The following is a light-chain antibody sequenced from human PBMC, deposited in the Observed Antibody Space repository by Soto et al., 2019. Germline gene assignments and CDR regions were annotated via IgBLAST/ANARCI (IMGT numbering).Light chain of an antibody. V-gene: IGLV1-44*01. CDR3: AAWDDSLNGPV. CDR1: SSNIGSHT. J-gene: IGLJ3*02. Sequence: QSVLTQPPSASGTPGQRVAISCSGSSSNIGSHTVNWYQQLPGTAPKLLIYGNDQRPSGVPDRFSGSKSGTSASLAISGLQSEDEVDYYCAAWDDSLNGPVFGGGTQLTVL. CDR2: GND.